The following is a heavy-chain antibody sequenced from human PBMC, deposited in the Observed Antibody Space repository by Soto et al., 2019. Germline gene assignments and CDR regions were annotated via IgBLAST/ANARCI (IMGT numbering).Heavy chain of an antibody. V-gene: IGHV3-33*01. D-gene: IGHD1-26*01. CDR2: IYYDGRNK. Sequence: QVQLVESGGGVVQPGRSLRLSCAASGFTFNTCGMHWVRQAPGKGLEWVAVIYYDGRNKYYADSVKGRFTISRDNSKNKLNLQMNSLRVEDTAVYYCARDLGELWPSVGGYWGQGTLVTVSS. CDR1: GFTFNTCG. J-gene: IGHJ4*02. CDR3: ARDLGELWPSVGGY.